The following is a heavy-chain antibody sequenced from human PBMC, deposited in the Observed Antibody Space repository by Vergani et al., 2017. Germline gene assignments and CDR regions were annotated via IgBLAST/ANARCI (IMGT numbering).Heavy chain of an antibody. CDR3: ARGRRGSTSLDY. V-gene: IGHV4-61*02. Sequence: QVQLQESGPGLVKPSQTLSLTCTVSGGSISSGSYYWCWIRQPAGKGLEWIGRIYTSGSTNYNPSLKSRVTMSVDTSKKQFSLKLSSVTAADTAVYYCARGRRGSTSLDYWGQGTLVTVSS. D-gene: IGHD2-2*01. CDR1: GGSISSGSYY. J-gene: IGHJ4*02. CDR2: IYTSGST.